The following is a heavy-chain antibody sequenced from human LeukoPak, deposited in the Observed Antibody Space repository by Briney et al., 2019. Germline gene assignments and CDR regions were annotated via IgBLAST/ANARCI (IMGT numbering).Heavy chain of an antibody. CDR2: INPSGGST. Sequence: ASVKVSCQASGGTFSSYAISWVRQAPGQGLEWMGIINPSGGSTSYAQKFQGRVTMTRDTSTSTVYMELSSLRSEDTAVYYCAREDLSGSYYKWGQGTLVTVSS. J-gene: IGHJ4*02. CDR1: GGTFSSYA. D-gene: IGHD1-26*01. CDR3: AREDLSGSYYK. V-gene: IGHV1-46*01.